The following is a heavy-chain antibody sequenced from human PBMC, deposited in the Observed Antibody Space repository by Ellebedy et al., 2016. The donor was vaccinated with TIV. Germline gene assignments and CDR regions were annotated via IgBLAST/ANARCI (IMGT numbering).Heavy chain of an antibody. CDR1: GYIFSDFF. CDR2: IDPRSGDI. V-gene: IGHV1-2*02. J-gene: IGHJ5*01. D-gene: IGHD6-6*01. CDR3: ARDFAPSGSWWFDS. Sequence: ASVKVSCXTSGYIFSDFFLHWIRRAPGQRFEWMGWIDPRSGDINYAQKFQGRVTMTMETSITTAYMELSRLTVDDTAVYYCARDFAPSGSWWFDSWGQGVQVMVSS.